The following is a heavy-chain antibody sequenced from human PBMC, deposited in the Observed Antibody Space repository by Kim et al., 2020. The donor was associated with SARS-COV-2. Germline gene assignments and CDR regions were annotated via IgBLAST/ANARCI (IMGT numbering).Heavy chain of an antibody. D-gene: IGHD1-1*01. V-gene: IGHV3-73*01. J-gene: IGHJ3*02. CDR1: GFSFSDSA. CDR3: TRVPGTTLAVSDAFG. CDR2: IRSKANSYAT. Sequence: GGSLRLSCAASGFSFSDSAMPWVRQASGKGLEWVGRIRSKANSYATTYAASVKGRFTISRDDSTKAAYLNMNSLKTEDTAVYYCTRVPGTTLAVSDAFG.